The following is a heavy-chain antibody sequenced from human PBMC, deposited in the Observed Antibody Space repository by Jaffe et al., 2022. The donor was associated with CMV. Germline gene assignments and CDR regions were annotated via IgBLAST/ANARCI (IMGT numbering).Heavy chain of an antibody. Sequence: QLQLQESGPGLVKPSETLSLTCTVSGGSISTSAFYWGWIRQPPGKGLEWIGSIYSTGSTYYNPSLKSRVTISVDTSKNHFSLKLNSVTAADTAVYYCATPSSGWHYFDYWSQGTLVTVSS. CDR3: ATPSSGWHYFDY. V-gene: IGHV4-39*02. CDR2: IYSTGST. CDR1: GGSISTSAFY. J-gene: IGHJ4*02. D-gene: IGHD6-19*01.